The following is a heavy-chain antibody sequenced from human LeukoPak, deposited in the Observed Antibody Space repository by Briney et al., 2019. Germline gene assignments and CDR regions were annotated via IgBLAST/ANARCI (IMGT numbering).Heavy chain of an antibody. CDR2: INPSGGST. CDR3: ARDSGSYYVGY. J-gene: IGHJ4*02. Sequence: ASVKVSCKASGNTFTSYYMHWVRQAPGQGLEWMGIINPSGGSTSYAQKFQGRVTMTRDTSTSTVYMELSSLRSEDTAVYYCARDSGSYYVGYWGQGTLVTVSS. D-gene: IGHD1-26*01. V-gene: IGHV1-46*01. CDR1: GNTFTSYY.